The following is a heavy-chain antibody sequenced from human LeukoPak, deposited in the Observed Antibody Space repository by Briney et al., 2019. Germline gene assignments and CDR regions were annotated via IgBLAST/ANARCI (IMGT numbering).Heavy chain of an antibody. CDR2: ISAYNGNT. J-gene: IGHJ4*02. CDR3: ARDRVPYYYDSSGWSGSAY. V-gene: IGHV1-18*01. CDR1: GYTFTSYG. Sequence: ASVKVSCKASGYTFTSYGISWVRQAPGQGLEWMGWISAYNGNTNYAQKLQGRVTMTTDTSTSTAYMELRSLRSDDTAVYYCARDRVPYYYDSSGWSGSAYWGQGTLVTVSS. D-gene: IGHD3-22*01.